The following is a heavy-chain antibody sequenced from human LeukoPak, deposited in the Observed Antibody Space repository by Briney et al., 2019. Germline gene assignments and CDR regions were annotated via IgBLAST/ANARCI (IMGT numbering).Heavy chain of an antibody. CDR2: ISGSGGST. CDR1: GFTFSSYA. D-gene: IGHD5-24*01. CDR3: AKVGRWLQFSSLFDY. Sequence: GSLLLSCAASGFTFSSYAMSWVRQAPGKGLEWVSAISGSGGSTYYADSVKGRFTISRDNSKNTLYLQMNSLRAEDTAVYYCAKVGRWLQFSSLFDYWGQGTLVTVSS. V-gene: IGHV3-23*01. J-gene: IGHJ4*02.